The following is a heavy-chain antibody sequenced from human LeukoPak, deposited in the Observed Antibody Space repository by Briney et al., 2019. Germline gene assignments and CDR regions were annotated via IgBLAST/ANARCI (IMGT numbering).Heavy chain of an antibody. J-gene: IGHJ4*02. CDR3: AKSLGVGGYTRYKGFDQ. V-gene: IGHV3-23*01. D-gene: IGHD3-16*02. Sequence: GGSLRLSCAASGFAFNSFAMNWVRQAPGKGLGWVSSISNSDGSSHYADFVKGRFTISRDNSKNTLHLQMNSLRAEDTAVYYCAKSLGVGGYTRYKGFDQWGQGTLVTVSS. CDR1: GFAFNSFA. CDR2: ISNSDGSS.